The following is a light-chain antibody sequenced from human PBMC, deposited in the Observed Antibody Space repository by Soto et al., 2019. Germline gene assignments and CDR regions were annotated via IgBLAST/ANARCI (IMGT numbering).Light chain of an antibody. CDR3: QQYTSYPLT. J-gene: IGKJ4*01. V-gene: IGKV1-5*03. CDR2: KAS. Sequence: DIQMTQSPSTLSASVGDRVTITCRASQSISSWLAWYQQKPVKAPKLLIYKASSLESGVPSRFSGSGSGTEFTLSISSLQPDDFATYYCQQYTSYPLTFGGGTKVEIK. CDR1: QSISSW.